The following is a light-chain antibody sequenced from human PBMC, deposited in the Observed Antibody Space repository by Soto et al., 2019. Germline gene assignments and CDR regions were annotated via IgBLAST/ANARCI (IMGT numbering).Light chain of an antibody. V-gene: IGLV1-40*01. CDR2: GNN. CDR1: SSNIGAGYE. Sequence: QPALTQPPSGSGAPGQRVTISCTGSSSNIGAGYEVHWYQQLPGTAPKLLIYGNNNRPSGVPDRFSGSKSATSASLAITGLQAEDEADYYCQSYDSSLSALYVFGTGTKVTVL. J-gene: IGLJ1*01. CDR3: QSYDSSLSALYV.